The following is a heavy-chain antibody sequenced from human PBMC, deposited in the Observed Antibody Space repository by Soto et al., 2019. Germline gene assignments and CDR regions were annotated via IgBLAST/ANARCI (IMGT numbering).Heavy chain of an antibody. V-gene: IGHV4-4*02. CDR2: IYHSGST. J-gene: IGHJ3*02. CDR3: ARKSVGYCSGGSCYARDAFDI. Sequence: SETLSLTCAVSSGSISSSNWWSWVRQPPGKGLEWIGEIYHSGSTNYNPSLKSRVTISVDKSKNQFSLKLSSVTAADTAVYYFARKSVGYCSGGSCYARDAFDIWGQGTMVTVSS. D-gene: IGHD2-15*01. CDR1: SGSISSSNW.